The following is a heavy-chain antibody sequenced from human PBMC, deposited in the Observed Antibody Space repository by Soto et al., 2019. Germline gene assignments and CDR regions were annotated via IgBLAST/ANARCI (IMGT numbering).Heavy chain of an antibody. V-gene: IGHV4-39*01. Sequence: QLQLQESGPGLVKPSETLSLTCTVSGGSISSSSYYWAWTRQPPGKGLEWIGSIYYSGSTYYNPSLNSRVTMSVDTSKNQFSLILSSVTAADTAVYYRARRERSLKHFDYWGQGTLVTVSS. J-gene: IGHJ4*02. CDR2: IYYSGST. CDR1: GGSISSSSYY. D-gene: IGHD1-1*01. CDR3: ARRERSLKHFDY.